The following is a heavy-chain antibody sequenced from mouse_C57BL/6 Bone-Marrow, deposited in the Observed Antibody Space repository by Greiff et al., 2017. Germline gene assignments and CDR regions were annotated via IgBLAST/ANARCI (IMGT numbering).Heavy chain of an antibody. D-gene: IGHD1-1*01. J-gene: IGHJ3*01. Sequence: QVQLQQPGAELVMPGASVKLSCKASGYTFTSYWMHWVKQRPGQGLEWIGEIDPSDSYTNYNQKFKGKATLTVDKSSSTAYMQLSSLTSEDSAVYYCERDTTVVAPALFSYWGQGTLVTVSA. CDR1: GYTFTSYW. CDR2: IDPSDSYT. CDR3: ERDTTVVAPALFSY. V-gene: IGHV1-69*01.